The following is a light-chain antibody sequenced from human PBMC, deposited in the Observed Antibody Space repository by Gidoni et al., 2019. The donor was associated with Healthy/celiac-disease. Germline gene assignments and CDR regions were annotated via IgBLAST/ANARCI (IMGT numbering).Light chain of an antibody. Sequence: DIHMTQSPSTLSASVGDRVTITCRASQSISSWLAWYQQKPGQAPKLLIYKASTFESGVPSRCSGSGAGTEFTLSISSLQPDAFATYYCQQYNSYWTFGQGTKVEIK. CDR2: KAS. CDR1: QSISSW. V-gene: IGKV1-5*03. CDR3: QQYNSYWT. J-gene: IGKJ1*01.